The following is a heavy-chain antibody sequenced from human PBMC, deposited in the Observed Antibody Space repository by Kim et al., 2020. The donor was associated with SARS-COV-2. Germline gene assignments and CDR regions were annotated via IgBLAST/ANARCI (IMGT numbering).Heavy chain of an antibody. D-gene: IGHD1-26*01. J-gene: IGHJ4*02. CDR2: IYHNGIT. Sequence: SETLSLTCTVSGGSIRSEGYFWSWVREHPGKGLEWIGYIYHNGITHYSPSLKSRAVISVDPSKNQFSLKLNSVTAADTAVYYCARDRGGSYYFDLWGQG. CDR3: ARDRGGSYYFDL. V-gene: IGHV4-31*03. CDR1: GGSIRSEGYF.